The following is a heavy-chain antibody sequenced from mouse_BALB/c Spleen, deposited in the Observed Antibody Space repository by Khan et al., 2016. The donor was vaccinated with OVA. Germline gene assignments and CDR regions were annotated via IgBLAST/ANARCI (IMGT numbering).Heavy chain of an antibody. CDR3: VRDGAYHRNDGWLAY. J-gene: IGHJ3*01. Sequence: QVQLKQSGAELARPGASVKLSCKASGYTFTSYTIHWIKKRPGQGLEWIGYINPSNGYTNYNQTFKDKATLTTDKSSTTAYLQLSSLTSDDSAVYNCVRDGAYHRNDGWLAYWGQGTLVTVSA. CDR1: GYTFTSYT. D-gene: IGHD2-14*01. CDR2: INPSNGYT. V-gene: IGHV1-4*01.